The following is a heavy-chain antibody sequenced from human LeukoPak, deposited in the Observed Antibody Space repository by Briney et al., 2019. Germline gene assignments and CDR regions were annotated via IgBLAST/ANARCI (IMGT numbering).Heavy chain of an antibody. D-gene: IGHD3-10*01. J-gene: IGHJ6*02. CDR2: ISGSGGST. Sequence: GGSLRLSCAASGFTFSTYAMCWVRLAPGKGLEWVSGISGSGGSTYYADSVKGRFTSSRDNSNNTLYVQMNSLRVEDTAVYYCAKSGGLSGSGRLAMDVWGQGTTVTVSS. V-gene: IGHV3-23*01. CDR3: AKSGGLSGSGRLAMDV. CDR1: GFTFSTYA.